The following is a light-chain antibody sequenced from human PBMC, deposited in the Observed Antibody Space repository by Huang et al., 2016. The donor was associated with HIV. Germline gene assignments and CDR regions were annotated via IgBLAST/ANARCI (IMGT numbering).Light chain of an antibody. J-gene: IGKJ2*01. CDR3: QQYNNWPYT. V-gene: IGKV3D-15*01. CDR2: GSS. Sequence: EIVMTQSPATLSVSPGERATLSCRASQSVSSSYLAWYQQKPGQAPRLLIYGSSSRATGIPDRFSGSGSGTEFTLTISSLQSEDFAVYYCQQYNNWPYTFSQGTKLEIK. CDR1: QSVSSSY.